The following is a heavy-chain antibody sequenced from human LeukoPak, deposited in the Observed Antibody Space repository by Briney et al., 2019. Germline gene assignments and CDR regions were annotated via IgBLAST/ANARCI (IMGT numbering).Heavy chain of an antibody. J-gene: IGHJ4*01. CDR1: GYTFTSYD. CDR2: MNPNSGNT. Sequence: GASVKVSCKASGYTFTSYDINWVRQATGQGLEWMGWMNPNSGNTGYAQKFQGRVTMTRNTSISTAYMELSSLRSEDTAVYYCARNLITIFGVVILAFAYWGQGTLVTVSS. V-gene: IGHV1-8*01. CDR3: ARNLITIFGVVILAFAY. D-gene: IGHD3-3*01.